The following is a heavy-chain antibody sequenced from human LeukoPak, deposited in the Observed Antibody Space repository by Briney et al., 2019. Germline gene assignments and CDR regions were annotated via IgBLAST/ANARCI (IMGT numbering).Heavy chain of an antibody. CDR1: EFAISRYN. V-gene: IGHV3-21*01. D-gene: IGHD2-21*01. CDR3: AGDTAVHYYSIGTSWYFDL. CDR2: ISGVGASYI. Sequence: GGSLRLSCGVSEFAISRYNMSWVRQAPGKGLEWVSSISGVGASYIFYADSVKGRFTISRDNARNSLYLQMDSLKVADTGLYYSAGDTAVHYYSIGTSWYFDLWGRGTLVSVSS. J-gene: IGHJ2*01.